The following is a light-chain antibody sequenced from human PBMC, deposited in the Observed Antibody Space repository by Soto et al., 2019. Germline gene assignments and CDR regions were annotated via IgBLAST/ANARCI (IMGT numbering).Light chain of an antibody. CDR1: NIGGKS. V-gene: IGLV3-21*02. CDR2: DDS. Sequence: SYELTQSPSVSVAPGQTARITCGGNNIGGKSVHWYQQKPGQAPVLAVYDDSDRPSGIPERFSGSNSGNTATLTISRVEAGDEADYYCQVWDYRSDHVFGTGTKVTVL. J-gene: IGLJ1*01. CDR3: QVWDYRSDHV.